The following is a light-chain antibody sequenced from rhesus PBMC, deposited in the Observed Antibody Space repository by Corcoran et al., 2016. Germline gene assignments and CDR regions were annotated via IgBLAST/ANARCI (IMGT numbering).Light chain of an antibody. CDR1: QDISTY. J-gene: IGKJ1*01. CDR2: AAS. CDR3: LQYNYNPRT. Sequence: DIQMTQSPSSLSASVGDRVTITCRASQDISTYLNWYQQKPGKAPKRLIYAASSLESGVPSRFSGIGSGTDFTLTISSLQPEDFATYYCLQYNYNPRTFGQGTKVEIK. V-gene: IGKV1-43*01.